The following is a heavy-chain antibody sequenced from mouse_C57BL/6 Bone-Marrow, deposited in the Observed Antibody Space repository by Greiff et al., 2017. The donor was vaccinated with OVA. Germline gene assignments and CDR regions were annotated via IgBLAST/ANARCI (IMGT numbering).Heavy chain of an antibody. V-gene: IGHV1-50*01. J-gene: IGHJ2*01. Sequence: VQLQQPGAELVKPGASVKLSCKASGYTFTSYWMQWVKQRPGQGLEWIGEIDPSDSYTNYNQKFKGKATLTVDTSSSTAYMQLSSLTSEDSAVYYCARGDDGYYDFDYWGQGTTLTVSS. D-gene: IGHD2-3*01. CDR2: IDPSDSYT. CDR3: ARGDDGYYDFDY. CDR1: GYTFTSYW.